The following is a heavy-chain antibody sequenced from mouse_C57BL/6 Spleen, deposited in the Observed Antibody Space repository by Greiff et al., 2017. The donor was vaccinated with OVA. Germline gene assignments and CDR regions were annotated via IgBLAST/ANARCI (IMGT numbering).Heavy chain of an antibody. CDR2: IYPGDGDT. CDR1: GYAFSSSW. Sequence: QVQLQQSGPELVKPGASVKISCKASGYAFSSSWMNWVKQRPGKGLEWIGRIYPGDGDTNYNGKFKGKATLTADKSSSTAYMQLSSLTSEDSAVYFCARSYDYYSMDYWGQGTSVTVSS. CDR3: ARSYDYYSMDY. J-gene: IGHJ4*01. D-gene: IGHD6-5*01. V-gene: IGHV1-82*01.